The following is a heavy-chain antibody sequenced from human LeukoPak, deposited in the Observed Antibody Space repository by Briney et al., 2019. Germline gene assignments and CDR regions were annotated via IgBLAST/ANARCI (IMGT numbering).Heavy chain of an antibody. D-gene: IGHD2-2*02. CDR1: GDSISSYY. CDR3: ARDSQYQLLYAFDI. CDR2: IYYSGST. J-gene: IGHJ3*02. V-gene: IGHV4-59*01. Sequence: SETLSLTCTVSGDSISSYYWSWIRQPPGKRLEWIGYIYYSGSTNYNPSLKSRVTISVDTSKNQFSLKLSSVTAADTAVYYCARDSQYQLLYAFDIWGQGAMVTVSS.